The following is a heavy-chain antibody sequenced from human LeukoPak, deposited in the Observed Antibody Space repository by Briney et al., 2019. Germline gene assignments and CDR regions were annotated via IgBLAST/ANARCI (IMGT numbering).Heavy chain of an antibody. J-gene: IGHJ5*02. V-gene: IGHV3-30*02. Sequence: GGSLRLSCAASGFSFSSCAMHWVRQAPGKGLEWVAFIRYDGNNKYYADSVKGRFTISRDNSKDTLYLQMGSLRAEDTAVYYCAKGDDYGANTRLPKYNWFDPWGQGTLVTVSS. CDR3: AKGDDYGANTRLPKYNWFDP. CDR1: GFSFSSCA. D-gene: IGHD4-23*01. CDR2: IRYDGNNK.